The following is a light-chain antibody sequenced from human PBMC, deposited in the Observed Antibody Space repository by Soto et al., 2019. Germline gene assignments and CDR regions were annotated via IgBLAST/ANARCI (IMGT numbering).Light chain of an antibody. CDR2: EGS. CDR3: CSYAGSSTLVV. V-gene: IGLV2-23*01. CDR1: SSDVGSYNL. J-gene: IGLJ2*01. Sequence: QSVLTQPASVSGSPGQSITISCTGTSSDVGSYNLVSWYQQHPGKAPKLMIYEGSKRPSGVSNRFSCSKSGNTASLTISGLQAEDEADYYCCSYAGSSTLVVFGGGTKLTVL.